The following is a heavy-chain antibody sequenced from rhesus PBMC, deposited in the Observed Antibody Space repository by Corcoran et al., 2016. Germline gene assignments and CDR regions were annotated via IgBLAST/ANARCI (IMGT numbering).Heavy chain of an antibody. V-gene: IGHV4-76*01. CDR1: GGSISDNYD. J-gene: IGHJ4*01. D-gene: IGHD6-13*01. CDR3: ARRSSWSYFDY. Sequence: QVQLQESGPGLVKPSETLSLTCTVSGGSISDNYDWTWIRQPPGKGLEWIGFIYGSSGSTNYNPSLKKRVPISKDTSKNQFSLSLSSVTAADTAVYSCARRSSWSYFDYWGQGVLVTVSS. CDR2: IYGSSGST.